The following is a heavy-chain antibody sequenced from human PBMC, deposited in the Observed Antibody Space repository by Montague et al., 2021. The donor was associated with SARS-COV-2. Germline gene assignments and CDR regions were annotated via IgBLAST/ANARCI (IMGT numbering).Heavy chain of an antibody. Sequence: SETLSLTCTVSGASMSGSYWGWVRQPPGKGPEWIGNIYSSGSTHYNPSLKSRVTISVDTSKSQFSLRLTSVTAADTAVYYCVREGPSSAYAMDYWGQGTLVTVSS. CDR2: IYSSGST. J-gene: IGHJ4*02. V-gene: IGHV4-59*01. CDR3: VREGPSSAYAMDY. D-gene: IGHD3-22*01. CDR1: GASMSGSY.